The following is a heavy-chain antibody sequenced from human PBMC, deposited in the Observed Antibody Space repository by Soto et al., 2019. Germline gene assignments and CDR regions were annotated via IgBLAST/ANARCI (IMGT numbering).Heavy chain of an antibody. Sequence: SETLSLTCSVSGGSFSSDSFIWSWVRQFPGKGLEWIGYIYYSGTTYYNPSLRSRVIMSVDTSKNQFSLKLSSVTAADTAVYYCARDHKWDGMDVWGQGTTVTVS. D-gene: IGHD1-26*01. CDR2: IYYSGTT. CDR1: GGSFSSDSFI. V-gene: IGHV4-31*03. CDR3: ARDHKWDGMDV. J-gene: IGHJ6*02.